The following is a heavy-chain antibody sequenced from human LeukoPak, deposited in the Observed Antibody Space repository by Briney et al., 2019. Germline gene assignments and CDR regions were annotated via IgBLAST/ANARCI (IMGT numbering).Heavy chain of an antibody. CDR3: ARASRDSSGYYYG. D-gene: IGHD3-22*01. V-gene: IGHV3-21*01. J-gene: IGHJ4*02. Sequence: GGSLRLSCAASGFTFSSYSMNWVRQAPGKGLEWVSSISSSSSYIYYADSVKGRFTISRDNAKNSLYLQMNSLRAEDTAVYYCARASRDSSGYYYGWGQGTLVTVSS. CDR1: GFTFSSYS. CDR2: ISSSSSYI.